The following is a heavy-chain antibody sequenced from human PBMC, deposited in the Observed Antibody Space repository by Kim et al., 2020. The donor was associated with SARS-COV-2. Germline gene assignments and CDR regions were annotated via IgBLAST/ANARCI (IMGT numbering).Heavy chain of an antibody. CDR3: ARLPDYFGSGAFDY. CDR1: GVSFSTSSYY. V-gene: IGHV4-39*01. Sequence: SETLSLTCTVSGVSFSTSSYYWGWIRQSPGKGLEWIGSIFYSRSTYYNPSLKSRVTISVDTSKNQFSLKLTSVTAADTAVYYCARLPDYFGSGAFDYWG. D-gene: IGHD3-10*01. J-gene: IGHJ4*01. CDR2: IFYSRST.